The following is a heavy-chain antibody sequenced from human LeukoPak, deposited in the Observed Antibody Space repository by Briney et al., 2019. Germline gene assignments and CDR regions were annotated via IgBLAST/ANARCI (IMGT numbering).Heavy chain of an antibody. CDR3: ARDSRSGWGNWFDP. V-gene: IGHV4-38-2*02. Sequence: PSETLSLTCTVSAYSISSGYYWGWIRQPPGKGLEWIASIYHSGSTYYNPSLKSRVAISVDTSKNQFSLKLSSVTAADTAVYYCARDSRSGWGNWFDPWGQGTLVTVSS. D-gene: IGHD6-19*01. CDR2: IYHSGST. CDR1: AYSISSGYY. J-gene: IGHJ5*02.